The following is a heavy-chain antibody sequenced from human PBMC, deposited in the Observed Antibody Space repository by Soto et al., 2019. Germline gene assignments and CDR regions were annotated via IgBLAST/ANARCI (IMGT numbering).Heavy chain of an antibody. V-gene: IGHV1-69*18. J-gene: IGHJ5*02. CDR3: ARVSASKTGLALDL. Sequence: QVHLVQSGAEVKKPGSSVKVSCKASGDTFRNYAIDWVRQAPGQGLEWMGSIIPMFGTANYAQKFQARVTITADGATTTAFMELISVTSEDTAVYYCARVSASKTGLALDLWGQGTLITVSS. CDR2: IIPMFGTA. CDR1: GDTFRNYA. D-gene: IGHD3-16*01.